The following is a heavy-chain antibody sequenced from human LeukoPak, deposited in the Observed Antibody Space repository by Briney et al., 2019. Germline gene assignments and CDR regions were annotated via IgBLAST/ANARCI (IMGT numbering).Heavy chain of an antibody. J-gene: IGHJ4*02. CDR1: GFTFSNSG. D-gene: IGHD5-12*01. CDR2: ITGNDQTT. CDR3: ANLFQYSAWYFQY. Sequence: GGSLRLSCAASGFTFSNSGMSWVRQAPGKGLEWVSSITGNDQTTDYADSMKGRLTISRDNSKNTLYLQMSSLRAEDTAIYYCANLFQYSAWYFQYWGQGTLVSVSS. V-gene: IGHV3-23*01.